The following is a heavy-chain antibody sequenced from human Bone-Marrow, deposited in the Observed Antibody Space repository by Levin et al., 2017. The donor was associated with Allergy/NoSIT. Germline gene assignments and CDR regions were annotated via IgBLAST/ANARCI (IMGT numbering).Heavy chain of an antibody. J-gene: IGHJ6*02. CDR2: ISYDGSNK. V-gene: IGHV3-30-3*01. CDR3: ARDTLSSSGWFYYFGMDV. D-gene: IGHD6-19*01. Sequence: GSLRLSCAASGFTFSNYAMHWVRQAPGKGLEWVAVISYDGSNKFYSDSVKGRFTISRDNSKNTLYLQMNSLRAEDTALYYCARDTLSSSGWFYYFGMDVWGQGTTVTVSS. CDR1: GFTFSNYA.